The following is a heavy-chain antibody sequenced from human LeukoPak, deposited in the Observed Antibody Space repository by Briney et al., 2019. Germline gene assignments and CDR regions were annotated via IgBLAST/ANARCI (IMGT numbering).Heavy chain of an antibody. Sequence: PSETLSLTCTVSGGSISTYYWSWTRQPPGKGLKWIGYIYYSGSANYNPSLKSRVTISVDTSKNQFSLKLSSVTAADTAVYYCARGAYCGGDCFLYFDYWGQGTLVTVSS. D-gene: IGHD2-21*02. CDR2: IYYSGSA. V-gene: IGHV4-59*01. CDR1: GGSISTYY. J-gene: IGHJ4*02. CDR3: ARGAYCGGDCFLYFDY.